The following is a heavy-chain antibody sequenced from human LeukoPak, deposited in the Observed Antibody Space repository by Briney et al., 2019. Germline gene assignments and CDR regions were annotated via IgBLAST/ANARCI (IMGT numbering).Heavy chain of an antibody. Sequence: GGSLRLSCAASGFTFSSYAMTWVRQAPGKGLEWVSGIHGSDTSTYYADSVKGRFSISRDNANNSLFLQMNSLRAEDTAVYYCVRDSGSSYGYYFLHWGQGTLVTVSS. CDR3: VRDSGSSYGYYFLH. V-gene: IGHV3-23*01. J-gene: IGHJ1*01. D-gene: IGHD1-26*01. CDR2: IHGSDTST. CDR1: GFTFSSYA.